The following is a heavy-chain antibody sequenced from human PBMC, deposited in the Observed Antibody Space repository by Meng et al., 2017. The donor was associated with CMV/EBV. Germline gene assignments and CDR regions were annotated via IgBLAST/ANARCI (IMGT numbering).Heavy chain of an antibody. CDR1: GYPLPGYY. CDR2: INPNSGGT. D-gene: IGHD6-6*01. V-gene: IGHV1-2*02. J-gene: IGHJ4*02. CDR3: ARVSSSEGGIDY. Sequence: KASGYPLPGYYMHWMRQAPGQGLEWMGWINPNSGGTNYAQKFQGRVTMTRDTSISTAYMELSRLRSDDTAVYYCARVSSSEGGIDYWGQGTLVTVSS.